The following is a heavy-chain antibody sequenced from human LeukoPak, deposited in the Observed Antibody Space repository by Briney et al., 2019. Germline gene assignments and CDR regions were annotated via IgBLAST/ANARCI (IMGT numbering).Heavy chain of an antibody. J-gene: IGHJ3*02. D-gene: IGHD5-24*01. CDR1: GFTFSSYW. V-gene: IGHV3-74*01. CDR2: INSDGSST. CDR3: ARARNGYYALDI. Sequence: GGSLRLSCAASGFTFSSYWMHWVRQAPGKGLVWVSRINSDGSSTSYADSVKGRFTISRDNAKNTLYLQMNSLRAEDTAVYYCARARNGYYALDIWGQGTMVTVSS.